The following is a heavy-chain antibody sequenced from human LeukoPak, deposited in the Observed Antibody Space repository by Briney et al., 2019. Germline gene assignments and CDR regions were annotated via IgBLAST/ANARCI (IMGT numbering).Heavy chain of an antibody. Sequence: PSETLSLTCTVSGGSISSYYWSWIRQPPGKGLEWIGYIYYSGSTYYNPSLKSRVTISVDTSKNQFSLKLSSVTAADTAVYYCAMGNTVTFFDYWGQGTLVTVSS. D-gene: IGHD4-11*01. V-gene: IGHV4-59*06. CDR3: AMGNTVTFFDY. J-gene: IGHJ4*02. CDR2: IYYSGST. CDR1: GGSISSYY.